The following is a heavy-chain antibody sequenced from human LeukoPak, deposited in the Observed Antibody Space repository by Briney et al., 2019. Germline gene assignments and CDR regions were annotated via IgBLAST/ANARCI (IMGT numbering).Heavy chain of an antibody. CDR3: ARVEFYYYDSSGYYYAH. J-gene: IGHJ4*02. V-gene: IGHV1-46*01. D-gene: IGHD3-22*01. Sequence: GASVKVSCKASGYTFTGYYMHWVRQAPGQGLGWMGWINPSGGSTSYAQKFQGRVTMTRDTSTSTVYMELSSLRSEDTAVYYCARVEFYYYDSSGYYYAHWGQGTLVTVSS. CDR2: INPSGGST. CDR1: GYTFTGYY.